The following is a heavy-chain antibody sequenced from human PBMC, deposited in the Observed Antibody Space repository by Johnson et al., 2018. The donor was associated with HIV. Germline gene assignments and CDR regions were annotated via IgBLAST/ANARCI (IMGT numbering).Heavy chain of an antibody. V-gene: IGHV3-9*01. CDR2: ISWNSGSI. Sequence: VQLMESGGGLVQPGGSLRLSCAASGLTFNNYAMTWVRQAPGKGLEWVSGISWNSGSIGYADSVKGRLTISRDNARKSLYLQMNSLRAEDTAVYYCASSESFGAFEIWGRGTMVTVSS. CDR1: GLTFNNYA. J-gene: IGHJ3*02. CDR3: ASSESFGAFEI. D-gene: IGHD1-26*01.